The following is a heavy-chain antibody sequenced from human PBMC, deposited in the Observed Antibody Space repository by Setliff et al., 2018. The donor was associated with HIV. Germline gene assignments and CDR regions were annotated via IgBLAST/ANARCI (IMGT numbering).Heavy chain of an antibody. CDR3: VKGDNFWTGYSTYFEFDP. CDR1: GYTFTSYY. J-gene: IGHJ5*02. CDR2: IRYDGSEK. V-gene: IGHV3-30*02. Sequence: SCKASGYTFTSYYVHWVRQAPGEGLEWVTFIRYDGSEKFYADSVRGRFTISRDNSKNKLYLQMNSLRIEDTAIYYCVKGDNFWTGYSTYFEFDPWGQGTLVTVSS. D-gene: IGHD3-3*01.